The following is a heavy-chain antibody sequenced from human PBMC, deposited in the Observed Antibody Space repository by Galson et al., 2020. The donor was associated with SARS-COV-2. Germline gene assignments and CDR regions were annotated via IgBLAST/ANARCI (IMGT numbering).Heavy chain of an antibody. J-gene: IGHJ3*02. Sequence: SQTLSLTCAVSGGSISGGGYSWSWIRQPPGKGLEWIGYIYHSGSTSYHPSLKSRVTISVDRSKNQFSLKLSSVTAADTAVYYCASFNYGDYVDDAFDIWGQGTMVTVSS. CDR1: GGSISGGGYS. V-gene: IGHV4-30-2*01. CDR2: IYHSGST. CDR3: ASFNYGDYVDDAFDI. D-gene: IGHD4-17*01.